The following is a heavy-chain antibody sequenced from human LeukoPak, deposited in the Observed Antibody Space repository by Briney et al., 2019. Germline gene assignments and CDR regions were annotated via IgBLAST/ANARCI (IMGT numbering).Heavy chain of an antibody. V-gene: IGHV4-59*01. CDR2: IYYSGST. CDR3: ARGDGSGYDYYGMDV. Sequence: SETLSLTCTVSGGSLSSYYWSWIRQPPGKGREGSGYIYYSGSTNYNPSLTSRVTISVDTSKNQFSLKLSSVTAADTAVYYCARGDGSGYDYYGMDVWGKGTTVTVSS. D-gene: IGHD1-14*01. CDR1: GGSLSSYY. J-gene: IGHJ6*04.